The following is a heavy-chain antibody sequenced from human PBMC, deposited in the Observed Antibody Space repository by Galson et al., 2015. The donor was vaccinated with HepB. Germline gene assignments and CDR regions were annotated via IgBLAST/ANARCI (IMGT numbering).Heavy chain of an antibody. V-gene: IGHV3-73*01. D-gene: IGHD2-2*01. CDR2: IRGQANSYAT. Sequence: SLRLSCAASGFTFSGSAVYWVRQASGKGLEWVGRIRGQANSYATTYTASVEGRFTISRDDSKNMAYLQMNSLKTEDTAVYYCTTFVDIVVVTGAMNLDHYYYFGMDVWGQGTTVTVSS. CDR3: TTFVDIVVVTGAMNLDHYYYFGMDV. J-gene: IGHJ6*02. CDR1: GFTFSGSA.